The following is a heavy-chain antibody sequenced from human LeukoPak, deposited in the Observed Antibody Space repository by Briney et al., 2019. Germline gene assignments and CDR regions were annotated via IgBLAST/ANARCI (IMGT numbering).Heavy chain of an antibody. CDR3: ESNDGVAARYAFDI. V-gene: IGHV3-30*02. CDR2: IRYDGSNK. CDR1: GFTFSTYA. Sequence: GGSLRLSCAASGFTFSTYAMTWVRQAPGKGLEWVAFIRYDGSNKYYADSVKGRFTISRDNSKNTLYLQMNSLRAEDTAVYYCESNDGVAARYAFDIWGQGTMVTVSS. J-gene: IGHJ3*02. D-gene: IGHD6-6*01.